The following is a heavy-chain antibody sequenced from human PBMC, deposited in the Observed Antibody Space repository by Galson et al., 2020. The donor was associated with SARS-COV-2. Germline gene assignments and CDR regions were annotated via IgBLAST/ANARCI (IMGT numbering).Heavy chain of an antibody. J-gene: IGHJ6*02. CDR1: GGSISSSSYY. D-gene: IGHD3-3*01. CDR3: AREPALYDFWSGYYTPNYYYGMDV. Sequence: SETLSLTCTVSGGSISSSSYYRGWIRQPPGKGLEWIGSIYYSGSTYYNPSLKSRVTISVDTSKNQFSLKLSSVTAADTAVYYCAREPALYDFWSGYYTPNYYYGMDVWGQGTTVTVSS. CDR2: IYYSGST. V-gene: IGHV4-39*07.